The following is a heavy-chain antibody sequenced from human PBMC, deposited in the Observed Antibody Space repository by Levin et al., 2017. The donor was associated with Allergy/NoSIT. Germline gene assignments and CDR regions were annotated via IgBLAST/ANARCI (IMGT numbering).Heavy chain of an antibody. CDR3: ARHPDCSSTSCYRDWFDP. CDR2: IYPGDSDT. J-gene: IGHJ5*02. CDR1: GYSFTSYW. D-gene: IGHD2-2*01. V-gene: IGHV5-51*01. Sequence: NRGESLKISCKGSGYSFTSYWIGWVRQMPGKGLEWMGIIYPGDSDTRYSPSFQGQVTISADKSISTAYLQWSSLKASDTAMYYCARHPDCSSTSCYRDWFDPWGQGTLVTVSS.